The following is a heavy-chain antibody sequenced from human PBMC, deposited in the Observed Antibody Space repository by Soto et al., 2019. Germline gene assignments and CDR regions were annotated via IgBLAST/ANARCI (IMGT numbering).Heavy chain of an antibody. Sequence: GGSLRLSCAASGFTFSSYAMSWVRQAPGKGLEWVSAISGSGGSTYYADSVKGRFTSSRDNSKNTLYLQMNSLRAEETAVYYCAKDPTVSYYDSSCYYVGYFDYWGQGTLVTVSS. CDR3: AKDPTVSYYDSSCYYVGYFDY. CDR2: ISGSGGST. V-gene: IGHV3-23*01. D-gene: IGHD3-22*01. CDR1: GFTFSSYA. J-gene: IGHJ4*02.